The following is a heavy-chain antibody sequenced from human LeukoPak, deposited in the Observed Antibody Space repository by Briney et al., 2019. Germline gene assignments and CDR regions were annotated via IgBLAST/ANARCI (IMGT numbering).Heavy chain of an antibody. CDR3: ARLRGSETYDVRNWFDP. Sequence: QPGRSLRLSCAASGFTFDDYAMHWVRQAPGKGLEWVSGISWNSGSIGYADSVKGRFTISRDNAKNSLYLQMNSLRAEDTALYYCARLRGSETYDVRNWFDPWGQGTLVTVSS. CDR1: GFTFDDYA. V-gene: IGHV3-9*01. D-gene: IGHD3-10*01. J-gene: IGHJ5*02. CDR2: ISWNSGSI.